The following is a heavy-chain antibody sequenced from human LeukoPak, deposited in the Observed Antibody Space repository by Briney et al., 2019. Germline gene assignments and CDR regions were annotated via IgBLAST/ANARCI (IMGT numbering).Heavy chain of an antibody. D-gene: IGHD6-19*01. CDR2: ISYDGSNK. Sequence: PGGSLRLSCAASGFTFSSYAMHWVRQAPGKGLEWVAVISYDGSNKNYADSVKGRFTISRDNAGKSLYLQMNSLRAEDTAVYYCARYSSAWSYRGQGTLVTVSS. CDR3: ARYSSAWSY. V-gene: IGHV3-30-3*01. CDR1: GFTFSSYA. J-gene: IGHJ4*02.